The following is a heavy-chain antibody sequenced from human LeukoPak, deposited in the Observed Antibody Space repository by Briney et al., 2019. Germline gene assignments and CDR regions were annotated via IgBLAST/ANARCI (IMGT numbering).Heavy chain of an antibody. Sequence: GGSLRLSCAASGFTFSSYAMSWVRQAPGKGLEWASAISGSGGSTYYADSVKGRFTISRDNSKNTLYLQMNSLRAEDTAVYYCAKWGDYYGSGSYYPYFDYWGQGTLVTVSS. D-gene: IGHD3-10*01. V-gene: IGHV3-23*01. CDR2: ISGSGGST. CDR1: GFTFSSYA. J-gene: IGHJ4*02. CDR3: AKWGDYYGSGSYYPYFDY.